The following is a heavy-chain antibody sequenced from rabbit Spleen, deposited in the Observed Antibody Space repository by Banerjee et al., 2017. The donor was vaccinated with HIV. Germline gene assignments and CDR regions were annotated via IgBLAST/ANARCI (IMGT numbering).Heavy chain of an antibody. CDR3: ARDLVGVIGWNFGL. CDR1: GFSFSSGFH. CDR2: INAVTGKA. Sequence: QEQLTETGGGLVQPGGSLTLTCTASGFSFSSGFHMCWVRQAPGKGLEWIACINAVTGKAVYATWAKGRFTFSKTSSTTVTLQMTSLTAADTATYFCARDLVGVIGWNFGLWGPGTLVTVS. J-gene: IGHJ4*01. V-gene: IGHV1S45*01. D-gene: IGHD1-1*01.